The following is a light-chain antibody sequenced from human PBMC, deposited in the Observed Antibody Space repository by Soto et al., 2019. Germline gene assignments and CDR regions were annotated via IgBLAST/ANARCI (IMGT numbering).Light chain of an antibody. CDR1: QSISSW. Sequence: DIQMTQSPSTLSASVGDRVTITCRASQSISSWLAWYQQKPGKAPNLLIYKASSLESGVPTRFSGSGSGTEFTLPISSLQPDDFATYFCQQYNSHSLTFGQGTKVEIK. CDR3: QQYNSHSLT. V-gene: IGKV1-5*03. J-gene: IGKJ1*01. CDR2: KAS.